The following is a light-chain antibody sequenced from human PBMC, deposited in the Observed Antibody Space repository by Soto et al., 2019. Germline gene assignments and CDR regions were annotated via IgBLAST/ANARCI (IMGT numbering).Light chain of an antibody. Sequence: QSVLTQPPSVSAAPGQKVTISCSGSSSNIGNNYVSWYQRLPGKAPKLLIYDNNKRPSGIPDRFSGSKSGTSATLGITGLQTGDEADYYCGTWDSSLSAGWVFGGGTKVTVL. V-gene: IGLV1-51*01. CDR3: GTWDSSLSAGWV. CDR1: SSNIGNNY. J-gene: IGLJ3*02. CDR2: DNN.